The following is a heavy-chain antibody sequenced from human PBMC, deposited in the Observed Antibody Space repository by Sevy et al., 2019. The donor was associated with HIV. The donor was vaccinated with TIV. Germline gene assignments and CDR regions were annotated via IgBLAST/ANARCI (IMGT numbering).Heavy chain of an antibody. D-gene: IGHD2-2*02. CDR2: ISHSSDGT. J-gene: IGHJ6*02. V-gene: IGHV3-23*01. CDR3: AKGTLVVPTVIYYYYGMSV. Sequence: GGSLRLSCAASGFTFSSYAMSWVRQAPGMGLEWVSAISHSSDGTYYADSVKGRFTISRDNSKNTLYLEMNSLRAEDTAVYYCAKGTLVVPTVIYYYYGMSVWGQGTTVTVSS. CDR1: GFTFSSYA.